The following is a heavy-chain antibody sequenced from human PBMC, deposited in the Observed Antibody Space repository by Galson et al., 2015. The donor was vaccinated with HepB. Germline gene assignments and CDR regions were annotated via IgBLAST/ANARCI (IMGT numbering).Heavy chain of an antibody. CDR2: INAYNGHT. V-gene: IGHV1-18*01. D-gene: IGHD3-3*02. J-gene: IGHJ3*01. Sequence: SVKVSCKASGDTFSTYGFNWVRQAPGQGLEWMGWINAYNGHTKYAQKFQGRVTMTTHTSTSTAYMELRSLGPDDTAVYYCANTLGRPSIYPDSFDVWGQGTVVTVSS. CDR1: GDTFSTYG. CDR3: ANTLGRPSIYPDSFDV.